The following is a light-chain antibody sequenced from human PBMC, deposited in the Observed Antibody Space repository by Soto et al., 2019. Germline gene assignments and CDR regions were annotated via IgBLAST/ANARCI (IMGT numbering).Light chain of an antibody. CDR3: QQYDNLPPTWT. V-gene: IGKV1-17*02. Sequence: DIQMTQSPSSLSASVGDRVTITCRASQGIRSDLGWYQQKPGKAPKRLIYAASRLQSGVPSRFSAGGSGTHFTFTISNLQPEDIATYYCQQYDNLPPTWTFGQGTKVDIK. CDR1: QGIRSD. J-gene: IGKJ1*01. CDR2: AAS.